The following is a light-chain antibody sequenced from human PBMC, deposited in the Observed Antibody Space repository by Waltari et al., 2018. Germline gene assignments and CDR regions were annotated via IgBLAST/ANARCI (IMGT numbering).Light chain of an antibody. J-gene: IGKJ4*01. CDR1: HSVSSN. V-gene: IGKV3-15*01. CDR3: QQYNNWPPLT. Sequence: EIVMTQTPATLSVSPGERATLSCSASHSVSSNLAWYQQKPGQAPRLLIYDASTRDTGIPDRFSGSGSGTEFTLTISSLQSEDFAFFYCQQYNNWPPLTFGGGTKVEIK. CDR2: DAS.